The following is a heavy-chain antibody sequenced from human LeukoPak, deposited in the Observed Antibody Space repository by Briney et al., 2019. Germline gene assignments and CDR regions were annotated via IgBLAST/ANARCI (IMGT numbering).Heavy chain of an antibody. D-gene: IGHD2-15*01. CDR1: GYSFTSYW. V-gene: IGHV3-30*18. J-gene: IGHJ6*02. Sequence: GESLKISCKGSGYSFTSYWIGWVRQMPGKGLEWVAVISYDGSNKYYADSVKGRFTISRDNSKNTLYLQMNSLRAEDTAVYYCAKYSSLPPYYYYGMDVWGQGTTVTVSS. CDR2: ISYDGSNK. CDR3: AKYSSLPPYYYYGMDV.